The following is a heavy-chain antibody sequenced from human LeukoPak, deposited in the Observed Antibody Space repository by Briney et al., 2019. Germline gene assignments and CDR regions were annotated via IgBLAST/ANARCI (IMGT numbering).Heavy chain of an antibody. V-gene: IGHV6-1*01. CDR3: ARVSCSGGSCYSDFDY. Sequence: SQTLSLTCALSGDIVSSNSAAWNWIRQSPSRGLEWLGRTYYRSKWYNDYAVSVKSRITINPDTSKKQFSLQLNSVTPEDTAVYYCARVSCSGGSCYSDFDYWGQGTLVTVSS. CDR1: GDIVSSNSAA. D-gene: IGHD2-15*01. J-gene: IGHJ4*02. CDR2: TYYRSKWYN.